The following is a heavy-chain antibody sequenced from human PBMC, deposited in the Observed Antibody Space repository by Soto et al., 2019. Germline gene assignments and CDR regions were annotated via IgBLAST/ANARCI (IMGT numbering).Heavy chain of an antibody. J-gene: IGHJ5*02. CDR1: GYSFTIYL. CDR2: IYPGDSDT. Sequence: LGEPMQIPSKGSGYSFTIYLIGWVRQMPGKGLEWMGIIYPGDSDTRYSPSFQGQVTISADKSISTAYLQWSSLKASDTAMYYCARHFSGSYPPYNWFDPWGQGTLVTVSS. V-gene: IGHV5-51*01. CDR3: ARHFSGSYPPYNWFDP. D-gene: IGHD1-26*01.